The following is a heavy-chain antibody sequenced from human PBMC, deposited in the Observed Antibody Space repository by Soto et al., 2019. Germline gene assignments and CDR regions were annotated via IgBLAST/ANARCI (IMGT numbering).Heavy chain of an antibody. D-gene: IGHD3-22*01. CDR2: IYYSGST. CDR3: ARGSTVSSGYYGSDY. V-gene: IGHV4-30-4*01. J-gene: IGHJ4*02. CDR1: GGSISSGDYY. Sequence: SETLSLTCTVSGGSISSGDYYWSWIRQPPGKGLEWIGYIYYSGSTYYNPSLKSRVTISVDTSKNQFSLKLSSVTAADTAVYYCARGSTVSSGYYGSDYWGQGTLVTVSS.